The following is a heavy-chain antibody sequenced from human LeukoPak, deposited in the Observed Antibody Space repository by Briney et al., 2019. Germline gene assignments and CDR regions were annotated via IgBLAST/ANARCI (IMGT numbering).Heavy chain of an antibody. J-gene: IGHJ4*02. CDR1: GGSISSSSYY. CDR3: AREDGDYFLTFGYYFDY. CDR2: IYYSGST. D-gene: IGHD4-17*01. V-gene: IGHV4-39*07. Sequence: PSETLSLTCTVSGGSISSSSYYWGWIRQPPGKGLEWIGSIYYSGSTYYNPSLKSRVTISVDTSKNQFSLKLSSVTAADTAVYYCAREDGDYFLTFGYYFDYWGQGTLVTVSS.